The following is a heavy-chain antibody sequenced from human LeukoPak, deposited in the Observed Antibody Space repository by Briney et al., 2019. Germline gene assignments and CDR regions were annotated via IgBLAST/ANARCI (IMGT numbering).Heavy chain of an antibody. J-gene: IGHJ5*02. D-gene: IGHD2-2*02. V-gene: IGHV4-59*01. Sequence: PSETLSLTCTVSGGSIGSYYWSWIRQPPGKGLEWIGYIYYSGSTNYNPSLKSRVTISVDTSKNQFSLKLSSVTAADTAVYYCARGYCSSTSCYNGPWGQGTLVTVSS. CDR3: ARGYCSSTSCYNGP. CDR2: IYYSGST. CDR1: GGSIGSYY.